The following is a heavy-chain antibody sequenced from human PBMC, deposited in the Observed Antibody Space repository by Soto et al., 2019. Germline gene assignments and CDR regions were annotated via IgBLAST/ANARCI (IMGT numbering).Heavy chain of an antibody. CDR3: ARGWFGPDV. J-gene: IGHJ6*04. Sequence: EVQLVESGGGLVQPGGSLRLSCAASGFTLSGRSMHWVRQAPGKGLVWVSGIDNAGTDSTYADSVKGRFTSSRDSAKNMLYRQMNSLRVEDTAVYYCARGWFGPDVWGKGTTVTVSS. CDR1: GFTLSGRS. D-gene: IGHD3-10*01. V-gene: IGHV3-74*01. CDR2: IDNAGTDS.